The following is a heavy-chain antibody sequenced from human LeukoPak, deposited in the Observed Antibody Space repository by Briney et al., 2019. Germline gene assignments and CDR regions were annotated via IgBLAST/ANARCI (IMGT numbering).Heavy chain of an antibody. CDR2: TYYRAKWYN. Sequence: SQTLSLTCAISGDSVSSNNGSWNWIRQSPSRGLEWLGWTYYRAKWYNDYAGSLISRITISPDTSKNQLSLQLYSVTPEDTAVYYCARDVGTTGWHTFDYWDQGTLVTVSS. V-gene: IGHV6-1*01. CDR3: ARDVGTTGWHTFDY. J-gene: IGHJ4*02. D-gene: IGHD3-9*01. CDR1: GDSVSSNNGS.